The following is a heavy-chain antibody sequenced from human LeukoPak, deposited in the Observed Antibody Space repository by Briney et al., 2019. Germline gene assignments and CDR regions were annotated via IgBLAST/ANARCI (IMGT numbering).Heavy chain of an antibody. D-gene: IGHD4-17*01. CDR2: INSDGSST. J-gene: IGHJ4*02. V-gene: IGHV3-74*01. CDR1: GFTFSSYW. Sequence: PGGSLRLSCAASGFTFSSYWMHWVRQAPGKGLVWVSRINSDGSSTSYADSVKGRFTISRDNAKNSLYLQMNSLRAEDTAVYYCARHDYGDSDHVDYWGQGTLVTVSS. CDR3: ARHDYGDSDHVDY.